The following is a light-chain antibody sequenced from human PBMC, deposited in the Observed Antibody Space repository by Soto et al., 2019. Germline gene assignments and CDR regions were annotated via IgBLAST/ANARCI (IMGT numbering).Light chain of an antibody. J-gene: IGKJ2*01. CDR1: QSVVSKF. Sequence: EIVLTQSPGTLSLSPGERATLSCRASQSVVSKFFAWYQQKPGQAPRLLIYATSSRATGIPDRFSGGGSGTDFTLTISSLEPEDFAGYYCHQYGSPPTYAFGQGTKLEIK. CDR2: ATS. V-gene: IGKV3-20*01. CDR3: HQYGSPPTYA.